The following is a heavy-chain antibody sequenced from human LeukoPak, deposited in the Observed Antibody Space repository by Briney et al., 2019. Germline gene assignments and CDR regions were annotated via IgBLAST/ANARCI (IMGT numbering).Heavy chain of an antibody. D-gene: IGHD1-14*01. CDR1: GYTFTSYD. CDR2: MNPNSGNT. Sequence: ASVKVSCKASGYTFTSYDINWVRQATGQGLEWMGWMNPNSGNTGYAQKFQGRVTMTEDTSTDTAYMELSSLRSEDTAVYYCATGRAFDWFDPWGQGTLVTVSS. CDR3: ATGRAFDWFDP. J-gene: IGHJ5*02. V-gene: IGHV1-8*01.